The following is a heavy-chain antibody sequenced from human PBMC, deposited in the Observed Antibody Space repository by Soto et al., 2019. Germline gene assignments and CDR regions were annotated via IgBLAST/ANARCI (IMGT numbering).Heavy chain of an antibody. D-gene: IGHD6-13*01. Sequence: GGSLRLSCAASGFTFSSYAMSWVRQAPGRGLEWVSAISGSGGSTYYADSVKGRFTISRDNSKNTLYLQMNGLRAEDTAVYYCAKDLSLQQPILAFDIWGQGTMVTVSS. CDR1: GFTFSSYA. CDR3: AKDLSLQQPILAFDI. J-gene: IGHJ3*02. V-gene: IGHV3-23*01. CDR2: ISGSGGST.